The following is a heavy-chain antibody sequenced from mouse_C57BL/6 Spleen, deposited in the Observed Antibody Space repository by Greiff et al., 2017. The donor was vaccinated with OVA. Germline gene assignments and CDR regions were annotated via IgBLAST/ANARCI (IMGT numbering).Heavy chain of an antibody. J-gene: IGHJ1*03. CDR1: GFNIKDYY. Sequence: VQLQQSGAELVKPGASVKLSCTASGFNIKDYYMHWVKQRTEQGLEWIGRIDPEDGGTKYAPKFQGKATITADTSSNTAYLHLSSLTSEDTAVYYCARKGNYYGSSYWYFDVWGTGTTVTVSS. D-gene: IGHD1-1*01. CDR3: ARKGNYYGSSYWYFDV. CDR2: IDPEDGGT. V-gene: IGHV14-2*01.